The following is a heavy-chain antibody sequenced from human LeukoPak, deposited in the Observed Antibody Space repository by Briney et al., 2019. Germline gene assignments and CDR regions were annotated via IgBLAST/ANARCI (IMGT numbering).Heavy chain of an antibody. CDR1: GFTVSSNY. V-gene: IGHV3-53*01. Sequence: GGSLRLSCAASGFTVSSNYMSWVRQAPGKGLEWVSLIYSGGSTYYADSVKGRFTISRDNSKNTLYLQMNSLRAEDTAVYYCARDRVGPSLQHWGQGTLVTVPS. J-gene: IGHJ1*01. CDR2: IYSGGST. D-gene: IGHD3-10*01. CDR3: ARDRVGPSLQH.